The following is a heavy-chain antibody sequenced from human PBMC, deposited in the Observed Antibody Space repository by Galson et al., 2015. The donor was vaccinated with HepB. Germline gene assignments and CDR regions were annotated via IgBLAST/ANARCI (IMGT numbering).Heavy chain of an antibody. Sequence: SVKVSCKASGGTFSSYAISWVRQAPGQGLEWMGRIIPILGIANYAQKFQGRVTITADKSTSTAYMELSSLRSEDTAVYYCAREHPVATIYYYGMDVWGQGTTVTVSS. J-gene: IGHJ6*02. CDR2: IIPILGIA. CDR1: GGTFSSYA. CDR3: AREHPVATIYYYGMDV. V-gene: IGHV1-69*04. D-gene: IGHD5-12*01.